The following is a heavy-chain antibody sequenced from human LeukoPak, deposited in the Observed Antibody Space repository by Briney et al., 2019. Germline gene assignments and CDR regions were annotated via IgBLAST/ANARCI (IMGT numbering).Heavy chain of an antibody. CDR3: ARAPLYCTNGVCLDYFDY. CDR1: GGSFSGYY. V-gene: IGHV4-34*01. Sequence: SETLSLTCAVYGGSFSGYYWSWIRQPPGKGLEWIGEINHSGSTNYNPSLTSRVTISVDTSKNQFSLKLSSVTAADTAVYYCARAPLYCTNGVCLDYFDYWGQGTLVTVSS. CDR2: INHSGST. J-gene: IGHJ4*02. D-gene: IGHD2-8*01.